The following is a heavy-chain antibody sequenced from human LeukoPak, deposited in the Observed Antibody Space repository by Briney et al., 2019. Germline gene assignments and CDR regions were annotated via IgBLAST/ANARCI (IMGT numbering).Heavy chain of an antibody. D-gene: IGHD6-19*01. CDR3: ARRRGWQDAFDI. Sequence: ASVKVSCKASGYTFTSYDINWVRQATGQGLEWMGWINPNSGGTNYAQKFQGRVTMTRDTSISTAYMELSRLRSDDTAVYYCARRRGWQDAFDIWGQGTMVTVSS. CDR1: GYTFTSYD. CDR2: INPNSGGT. J-gene: IGHJ3*02. V-gene: IGHV1-2*02.